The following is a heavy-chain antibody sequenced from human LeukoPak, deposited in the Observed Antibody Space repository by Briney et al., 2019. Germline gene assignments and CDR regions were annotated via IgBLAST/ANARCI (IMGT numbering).Heavy chain of an antibody. D-gene: IGHD3-22*01. Sequence: SETLSLTCAVYGGSFSGYYWSWIRQHPGKGLEWIGYIYYSGSTYYNPSLKSRVTISVDTSKNQFSLKLSSVTAADTAVYYCARGGGYYYDSSGYLDYWGQGTLVTVSS. J-gene: IGHJ4*02. CDR2: IYYSGST. CDR3: ARGGGYYYDSSGYLDY. CDR1: GGSFSGYY. V-gene: IGHV4-31*11.